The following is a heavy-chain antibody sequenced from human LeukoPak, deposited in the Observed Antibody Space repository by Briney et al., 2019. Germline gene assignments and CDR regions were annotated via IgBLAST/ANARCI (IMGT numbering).Heavy chain of an antibody. J-gene: IGHJ4*02. CDR2: ISGSGGST. CDR3: AKDRKLYSSSWYE. V-gene: IGHV3-23*01. CDR1: EFTFSSYA. Sequence: GSLRLSCAASEFTFSSYAMSWVRQAPGKGLEWVSAISGSGGSTYYADSVKGRFTISRDNSKNTLYLQMNSLRAEDTAVYYCAKDRKLYSSSWYEWGQGTLVTVSS. D-gene: IGHD6-13*01.